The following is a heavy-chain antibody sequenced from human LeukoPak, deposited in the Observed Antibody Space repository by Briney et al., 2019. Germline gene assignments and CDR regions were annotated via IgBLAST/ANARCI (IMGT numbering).Heavy chain of an antibody. D-gene: IGHD1-26*01. Sequence: GASVKVSFKASGYTFTSYDINWVRQAPGQGLEWMGWMNPNSGNTGYAQKFQGRVTMTRNTSISTAYMELSSLRSEDTAVYYCARGGIVVGARDAFDIWGQGTMVTVSS. CDR3: ARGGIVVGARDAFDI. V-gene: IGHV1-8*01. CDR2: MNPNSGNT. J-gene: IGHJ3*02. CDR1: GYTFTSYD.